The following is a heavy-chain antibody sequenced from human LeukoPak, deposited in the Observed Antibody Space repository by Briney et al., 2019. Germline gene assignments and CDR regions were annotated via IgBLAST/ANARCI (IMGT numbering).Heavy chain of an antibody. CDR1: GFTFSSYA. CDR3: AKFLPTHIVVANYYFDY. J-gene: IGHJ4*02. Sequence: PGGSLRLSCAASGFTFSSYAMSWVRQAPGKGLEWVSAISGSGGSTYYADSVKGRFTISRDNSKNTLYLQTNSLRAEDTAVYYCAKFLPTHIVVANYYFDYWGQGTLVTVSS. D-gene: IGHD2-21*01. CDR2: ISGSGGST. V-gene: IGHV3-23*01.